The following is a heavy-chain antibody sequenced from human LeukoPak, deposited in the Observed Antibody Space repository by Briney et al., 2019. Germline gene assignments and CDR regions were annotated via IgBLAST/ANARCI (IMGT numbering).Heavy chain of an antibody. V-gene: IGHV1-2*02. CDR2: INPNSGAT. CDR1: GYTFTGHF. CDR3: ATTKYTGYDLPFY. Sequence: ASVKVSCKASGYTFTGHFIHWLRQAPGQRLEYVGWINPNSGATNFAQKFQGRVIMTGDTLSATVYMALTALRPDDTATYFCATTKYTGYDLPFYWSQGTLVAVSS. J-gene: IGHJ1*01. D-gene: IGHD5-12*01.